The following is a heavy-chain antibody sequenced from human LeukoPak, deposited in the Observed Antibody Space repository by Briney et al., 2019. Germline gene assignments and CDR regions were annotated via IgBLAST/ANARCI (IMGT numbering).Heavy chain of an antibody. CDR1: GFTFSSYG. V-gene: IGHV3-33*06. Sequence: GGSLRLSCAASGFTFSSYGMHWVRQAPGKGLEWVAVIWYDGSNKYYADSVKGRFTISRDNSKNTLYLQMNSLRAEDTAVYYCAKGQGEDSGYGPGFDPWGQGTLVTVSS. D-gene: IGHD5-12*01. CDR3: AKGQGEDSGYGPGFDP. CDR2: IWYDGSNK. J-gene: IGHJ5*02.